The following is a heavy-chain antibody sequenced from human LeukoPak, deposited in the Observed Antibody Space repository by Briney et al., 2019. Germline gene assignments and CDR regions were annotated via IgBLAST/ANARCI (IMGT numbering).Heavy chain of an antibody. CDR3: AKGRVGANGYYYYGMDV. Sequence: GGSLRLSCAASGFTFSSYAMSWVRQAPGKGLEWVSSISGSGNRTYYADSVKGRFTISRDNSKNTLYLQMNSLRTEDTAVYYCAKGRVGANGYYYYGMDVWGQGTTVTVSS. CDR2: ISGSGNRT. J-gene: IGHJ6*02. V-gene: IGHV3-23*01. CDR1: GFTFSSYA. D-gene: IGHD1-26*01.